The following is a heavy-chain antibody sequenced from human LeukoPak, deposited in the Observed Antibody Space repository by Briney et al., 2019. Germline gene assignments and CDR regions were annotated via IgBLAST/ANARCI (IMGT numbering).Heavy chain of an antibody. D-gene: IGHD5-18*01. CDR2: MSYDGFNK. Sequence: GRSLRLSCAASGFTFSSYAMHWVRQSPGKGLEWVSVMSYDGFNKYYADSVKGRFTISRDNSKNTLYLQMNSLRAEDTAVYYCAKTKGYSYGYYFDYWGQGTLVTVSS. V-gene: IGHV3-30*18. CDR3: AKTKGYSYGYYFDY. CDR1: GFTFSSYA. J-gene: IGHJ4*02.